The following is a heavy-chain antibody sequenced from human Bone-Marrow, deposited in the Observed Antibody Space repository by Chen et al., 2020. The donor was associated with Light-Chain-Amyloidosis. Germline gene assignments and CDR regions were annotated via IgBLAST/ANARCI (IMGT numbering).Heavy chain of an antibody. CDR1: GFTFSSYA. V-gene: IGHV3-30-3*01. J-gene: IGHJ6*03. CDR2: IAYDGIHK. CDR3: ARDGSSLRSSYPYYYYYMDV. D-gene: IGHD6-6*01. Sequence: QVQLVESGGGVVQPGRSLRLSCAASGFTFSSYAMHWVRQAPGKGLEWVAVIAYDGIHKYYADSVKGRFTISRDISKNTLYLQMNSLRAEDTAVYYCARDGSSLRSSYPYYYYYMDVWGKGTTVTVSS.